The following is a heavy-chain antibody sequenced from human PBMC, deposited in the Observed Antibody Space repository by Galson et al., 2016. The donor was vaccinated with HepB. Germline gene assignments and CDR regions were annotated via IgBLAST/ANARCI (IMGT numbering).Heavy chain of an antibody. CDR3: VRDFLWGEGADAFDI. Sequence: SLRLSCAASGFTFGDYAMHWVRQAPGKGLVWVSRINGDGRITNYADSVRGRFTISRDNVKNTVSLQMNSLRAEDTAIYYCVRDFLWGEGADAFDIWGQGTRVTVSS. V-gene: IGHV3-74*01. CDR1: GFTFGDYA. J-gene: IGHJ3*02. D-gene: IGHD3-16*01. CDR2: INGDGRIT.